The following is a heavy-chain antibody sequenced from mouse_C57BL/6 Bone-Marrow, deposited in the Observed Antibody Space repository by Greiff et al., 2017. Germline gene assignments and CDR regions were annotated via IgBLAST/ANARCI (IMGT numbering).Heavy chain of an antibody. J-gene: IGHJ4*01. V-gene: IGHV1-69*01. Sequence: QVQLKQPGAELVMPGASVKLSCKASGYTFTSYWMHWVKQRPGQGLEWIGEIDPSASYTNYNQKFKGKSTLTVDKSSSTAYMQHSSLTSEYSAVYYCARLDYWGQGTSVTVSS. CDR1: GYTFTSYW. CDR3: ARLDY. CDR2: IDPSASYT.